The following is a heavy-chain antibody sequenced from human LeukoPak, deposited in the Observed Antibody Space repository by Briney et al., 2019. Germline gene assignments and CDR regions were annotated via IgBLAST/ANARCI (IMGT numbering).Heavy chain of an antibody. CDR3: VREARESGGFDY. CDR1: GFTFRSYW. J-gene: IGHJ4*02. CDR2: IKQDGSEK. V-gene: IGHV3-7*01. D-gene: IGHD2-15*01. Sequence: GGSLRLSCAGSGFTFRSYWMSWVRQAPGKGLEWVANIKQDGSEKYYVDSVKGRFTISRDNAKNSLYLQMNSLRAEDTAVYYCVREARESGGFDYWGQGTLVTVSS.